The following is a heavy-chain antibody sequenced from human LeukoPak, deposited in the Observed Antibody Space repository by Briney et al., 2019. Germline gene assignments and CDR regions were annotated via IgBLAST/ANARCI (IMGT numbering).Heavy chain of an antibody. D-gene: IGHD6-6*01. CDR3: ARGYSSSLGAFDI. CDR2: IIPIFGTA. CDR1: GGTFSSYA. V-gene: IGHV1-69*13. J-gene: IGHJ3*02. Sequence: SVKVSCKASGGTFSSYAISWVRRAPGQGLEWMGGIIPIFGTANYAQKFQGRVTITADESTSTAYMELSSLRSEDTAVYYCARGYSSSLGAFDIWGQGTMVTVSS.